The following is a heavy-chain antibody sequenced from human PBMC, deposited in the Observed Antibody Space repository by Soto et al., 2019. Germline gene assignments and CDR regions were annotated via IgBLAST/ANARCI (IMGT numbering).Heavy chain of an antibody. J-gene: IGHJ4*02. CDR3: TKDKLYSNYEYYFDY. Sequence: EVQLVESGGGLVQPGRSLRLSCVASGFTFQNYAMHWVRLVPGKGLEWVSGISWNGGTIGYADSVKGRFTISRDNAKNSLYLQMNSLRAEDTAFYYCTKDKLYSNYEYYFDYWGQGTLVTVSS. D-gene: IGHD4-4*01. CDR1: GFTFQNYA. CDR2: ISWNGGTI. V-gene: IGHV3-9*01.